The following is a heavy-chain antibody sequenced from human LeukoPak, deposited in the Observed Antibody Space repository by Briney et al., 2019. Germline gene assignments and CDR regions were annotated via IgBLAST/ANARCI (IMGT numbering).Heavy chain of an antibody. J-gene: IGHJ6*03. D-gene: IGHD1-26*01. CDR1: GYTFTGYY. CDR2: INPNSGGT. CDR3: ARDQTWGYYMDV. Sequence: GASVTVSCKASGYTFTGYYMHWVRQAPGQGLEWMGWINPNSGGTNYAQKFQGRVTITRDTSISTVYMELSRLRSDDTAVYYCARDQTWGYYMDVWGQGTMVTVSS. V-gene: IGHV1-2*02.